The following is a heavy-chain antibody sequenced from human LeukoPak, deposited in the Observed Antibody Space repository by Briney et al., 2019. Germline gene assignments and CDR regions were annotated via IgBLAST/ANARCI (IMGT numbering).Heavy chain of an antibody. D-gene: IGHD6-19*01. Sequence: ASVKVSCKASGGTFSSYAISWLRQAPGQGLEWMGGIIPIFGTANYAQKFQGRVTITADDSTSTAYMELGSLRSEDTAVYYCARGSRVAGTISPFDYWGQGTLVTVSS. J-gene: IGHJ4*02. CDR1: GGTFSSYA. V-gene: IGHV1-69*13. CDR2: IIPIFGTA. CDR3: ARGSRVAGTISPFDY.